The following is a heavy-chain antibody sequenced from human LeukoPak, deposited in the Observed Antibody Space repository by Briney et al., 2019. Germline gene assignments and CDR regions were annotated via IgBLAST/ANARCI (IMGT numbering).Heavy chain of an antibody. CDR3: ARQKYGDYRNAFDI. Sequence: SETLSLTCAVYDGSFSGYYWSWIRQPPGKGLEYIGSIYFTGGTYYNPSLKSRVTISVDTSKNQFSLNLSSVTAADTAVYYCARQKYGDYRNAFDIWGQGRMVTVSS. D-gene: IGHD4-17*01. CDR1: DGSFSGYY. V-gene: IGHV4-34*01. CDR2: IYFTGGT. J-gene: IGHJ3*02.